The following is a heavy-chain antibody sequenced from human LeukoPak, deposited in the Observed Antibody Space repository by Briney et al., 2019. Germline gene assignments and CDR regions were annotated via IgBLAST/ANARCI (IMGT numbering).Heavy chain of an antibody. CDR2: VYYSGST. J-gene: IGHJ4*02. D-gene: IGHD4-17*01. CDR3: AREGTTVTHFDY. V-gene: IGHV4-59*01. Sequence: SETLSLTCAVYGGSFSGYYWSWIRQPPGKGLEWIGYVYYSGSTNYNPSLKSRVTISVDTSKNQFSLNLTSVTAADTAVYYCAREGTTVTHFDYWGQGTLVTVSS. CDR1: GGSFSGYY.